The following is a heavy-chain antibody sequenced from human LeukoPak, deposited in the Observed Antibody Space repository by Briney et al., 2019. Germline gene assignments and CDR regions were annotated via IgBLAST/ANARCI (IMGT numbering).Heavy chain of an antibody. J-gene: IGHJ3*02. V-gene: IGHV3-23*01. D-gene: IGHD3-10*01. CDR1: GFTFSSYA. CDR2: ISGSGGST. CDR3: AKVGYGSGRPFDI. Sequence: PGGSLRLSCAASGFTFSSYAMSWVRQAPGKGLEWVSAISGSGGSTYYAGSVKGRFTISRGNSKNTLYLQMNSLRAEDTAVYYCAKVGYGSGRPFDIWGQGTMVTVSS.